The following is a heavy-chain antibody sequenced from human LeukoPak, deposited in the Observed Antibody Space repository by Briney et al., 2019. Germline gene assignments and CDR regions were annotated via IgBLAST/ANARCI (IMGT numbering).Heavy chain of an antibody. CDR3: AREADCSGGSCYY. Sequence: SETLSLTCAVYGGSFSGYYWSWIRQPPAKGLEWIGEINHSGSTNYNPSLKSRATISVDTSKNQFSLKLSSVTAADTAVYYCAREADCSGGSCYYWGQGTLVTVSS. CDR2: INHSGST. CDR1: GGSFSGYY. D-gene: IGHD2-15*01. J-gene: IGHJ4*02. V-gene: IGHV4-34*01.